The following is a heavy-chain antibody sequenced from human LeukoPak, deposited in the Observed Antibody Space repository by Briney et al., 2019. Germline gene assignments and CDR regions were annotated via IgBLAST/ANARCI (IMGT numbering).Heavy chain of an antibody. Sequence: SETLSLTCAVYGGSFSGYYWSWIRQPPGKGLEWIGEINHSGSTNYNPSLKSRVTISVDTSKNQFSLKLSSVTAADTAVYYCAGHDYGDHMDAFDIWGQGTMVTVSS. CDR3: AGHDYGDHMDAFDI. D-gene: IGHD4-17*01. J-gene: IGHJ3*02. CDR1: GGSFSGYY. CDR2: INHSGST. V-gene: IGHV4-34*01.